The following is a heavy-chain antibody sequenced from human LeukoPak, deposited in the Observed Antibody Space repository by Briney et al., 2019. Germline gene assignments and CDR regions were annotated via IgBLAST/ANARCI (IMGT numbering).Heavy chain of an antibody. D-gene: IGHD3/OR15-3a*01. CDR1: GFTFSSYG. CDR2: ISYDGSNK. J-gene: IGHJ3*02. CDR3: AKEGLEGAFDI. Sequence: GGSLRLSFAASGFTFSSYGMHWVRQAPGKGLEWVAVISYDGSNKYYADSVKGRFTISRDNSKNTLYLQMNSLRAEDTAVYYCAKEGLEGAFDIWGQGTMVTVSS. V-gene: IGHV3-30*18.